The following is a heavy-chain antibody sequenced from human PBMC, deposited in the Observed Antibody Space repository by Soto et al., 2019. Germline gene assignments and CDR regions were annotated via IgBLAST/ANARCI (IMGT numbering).Heavy chain of an antibody. Sequence: QVQLVESGGGVVQPGRSLRLSCAASGFTFSSYAMHWVRQAPGKGLEWVAVISYDGSNKYYADSVKGRFTISRDNSKNTLYLQMNSLRAEDTAVYYCAATVAVAGPQSYFDYWSQGTLVTVSS. J-gene: IGHJ4*02. CDR1: GFTFSSYA. D-gene: IGHD6-19*01. CDR3: AATVAVAGPQSYFDY. CDR2: ISYDGSNK. V-gene: IGHV3-30-3*01.